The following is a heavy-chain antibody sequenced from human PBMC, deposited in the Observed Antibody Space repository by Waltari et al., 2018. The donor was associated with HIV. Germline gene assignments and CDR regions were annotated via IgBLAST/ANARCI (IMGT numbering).Heavy chain of an antibody. CDR3: AAAGYCSSTSCAYYYYGMDV. CDR1: GFTFTSSA. D-gene: IGHD2-2*01. Sequence: QMQLVQSGPEVKKPGTSVKVSCTASGFTFTSSAMQWVRQARGQRLEWIGWIVVGSGNTNYAQKFQERVTITRDMSTSTAYMELSSLRSEDTAVYYCAAAGYCSSTSCAYYYYGMDVWGQGTTVTVSS. V-gene: IGHV1-58*02. CDR2: IVVGSGNT. J-gene: IGHJ6*02.